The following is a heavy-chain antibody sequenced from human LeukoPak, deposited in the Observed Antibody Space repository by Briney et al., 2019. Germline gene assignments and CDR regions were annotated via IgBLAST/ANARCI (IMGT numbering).Heavy chain of an antibody. J-gene: IGHJ4*02. CDR1: GYTFTHYA. V-gene: IGHV1-3*04. Sequence: ASVMVSCKASGYTFTHYAMHWVRQAPGQGLEWMGWINTGNGNTKYSQKFQGRVTLTRDTPAKIAYMEVTSLRSEDTAVYYCATRSASSYGGVFDFWGQGSLVIVSS. CDR3: ATRSASSYGGVFDF. D-gene: IGHD3-16*01. CDR2: INTGNGNT.